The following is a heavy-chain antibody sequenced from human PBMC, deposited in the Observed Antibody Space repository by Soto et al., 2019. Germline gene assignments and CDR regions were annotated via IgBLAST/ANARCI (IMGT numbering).Heavy chain of an antibody. Sequence: SVKVSCKASGGTSSSYAISWVRQAPGQGLEWMGGIIPIFGTANYAQKFQGRVTITADESTSTAYMELSSLRSEDTAVYYCAKAHLCGGDCYSWFDPWGQGTLVTVSS. D-gene: IGHD2-21*02. V-gene: IGHV1-69*13. CDR3: AKAHLCGGDCYSWFDP. CDR1: GGTSSSYA. J-gene: IGHJ5*02. CDR2: IIPIFGTA.